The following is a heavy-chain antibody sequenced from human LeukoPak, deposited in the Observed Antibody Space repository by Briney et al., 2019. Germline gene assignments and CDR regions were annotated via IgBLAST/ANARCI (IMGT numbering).Heavy chain of an antibody. CDR1: GLTFSIHA. Sequence: GGSLRLSCAASGLTFSIHAMCGVRQAPGRGLEWVSAISGSGGSTYYADSVKGRFTISRDNSKNTLYLQMNSLRAEDTAVYYCAGRWLDYFDYWGQGTLVTVSS. CDR2: ISGSGGST. J-gene: IGHJ4*02. D-gene: IGHD6-19*01. V-gene: IGHV3-23*01. CDR3: AGRWLDYFDY.